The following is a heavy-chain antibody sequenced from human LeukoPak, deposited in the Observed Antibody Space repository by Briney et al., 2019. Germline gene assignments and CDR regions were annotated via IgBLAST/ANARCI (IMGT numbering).Heavy chain of an antibody. CDR3: ARTTVTPTRYYYYYYGMDV. V-gene: IGHV4-31*03. J-gene: IGHJ6*02. CDR1: GGSISSGGYY. Sequence: PSETLSLTCTVSGGSISSGGYYWSWIRQHPGKGLEWIGYIYYSGSTYYNPSLKSRVTISVDTSKNQFSLKLSSVTAADTAVYYCARTTVTPTRYYYYYYGMDVWGQGTTVTVSS. D-gene: IGHD4-17*01. CDR2: IYYSGST.